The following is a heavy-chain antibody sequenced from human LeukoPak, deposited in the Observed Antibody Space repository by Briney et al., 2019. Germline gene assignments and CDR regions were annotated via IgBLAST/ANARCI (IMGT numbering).Heavy chain of an antibody. CDR3: VREQWLIGYHFDS. J-gene: IGHJ4*02. D-gene: IGHD6-19*01. Sequence: GGSLRLSCAASGFTFSSYAMSWVRQAPGKGLEWVSGIRGSGGSTYYADSVKGRFTISRDNSKNTLYLQMNSLRAEDTAIYYCVREQWLIGYHFDSWGQGTLVTVSS. V-gene: IGHV3-23*01. CDR2: IRGSGGST. CDR1: GFTFSSYA.